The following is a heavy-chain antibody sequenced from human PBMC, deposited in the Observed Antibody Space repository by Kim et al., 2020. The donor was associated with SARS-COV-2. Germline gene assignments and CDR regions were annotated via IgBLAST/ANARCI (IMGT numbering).Heavy chain of an antibody. Sequence: VKVSCKASGGTFSSYAISWVRQAPGQGLEWMGRIIPILGIANYAQKFQGRVTITADKSTSTAYMELSSLRSEDTAVYYCAREYYDILTGYRIYGDPFDIWGQGTMVTVSS. D-gene: IGHD3-9*01. V-gene: IGHV1-69*10. CDR2: IIPILGIA. J-gene: IGHJ3*02. CDR3: AREYYDILTGYRIYGDPFDI. CDR1: GGTFSSYA.